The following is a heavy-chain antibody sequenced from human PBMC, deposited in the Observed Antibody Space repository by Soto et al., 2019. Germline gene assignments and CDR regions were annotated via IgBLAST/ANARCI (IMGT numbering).Heavy chain of an antibody. J-gene: IGHJ4*02. CDR3: ARDHSLVGGIYHFDY. Sequence: SSVKVSCQASVGNLNNYASSWVRQAPGQGLEWMGGITPILGTAKYAQKFQDRVTITAVQSTSTVYMELTNLRSEGTAVYHCARDHSLVGGIYHFDYWGQGTLVTVSS. CDR1: VGNLNNYA. D-gene: IGHD1-26*01. V-gene: IGHV1-69*13. CDR2: ITPILGTA.